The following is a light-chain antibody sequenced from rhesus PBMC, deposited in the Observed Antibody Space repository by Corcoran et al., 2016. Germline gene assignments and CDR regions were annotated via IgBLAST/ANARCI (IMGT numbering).Light chain of an antibody. Sequence: DIVLTQSPASLAVSPGQRATITCRASESVSVFGINFIHWYQQKPGQPPKPLIYHASTKDTGVPARFSGSGSRTDFTLTINPVEADDAADYYCLQSKNSPRTFGQGTKVEIK. CDR1: ESVSVFGINF. CDR3: LQSKNSPRT. V-gene: IGKV7-13*01. CDR2: HAS. J-gene: IGKJ1*01.